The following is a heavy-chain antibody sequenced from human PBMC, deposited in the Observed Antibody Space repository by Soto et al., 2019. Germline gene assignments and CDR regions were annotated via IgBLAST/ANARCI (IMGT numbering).Heavy chain of an antibody. CDR2: ISGSGGST. D-gene: IGHD7-27*01. CDR1: GFTFSSYA. CDR3: VRLRRRARRGNTPGEFDN. J-gene: IGHJ4*02. Sequence: PGGSLRLSCAASGFTFSSYAMSWVRQAPGKGLEWVSAISGSGGSTYYADSVKGRFTISRDNSKNTLYLQMNSLRAEDTAVYHCVRLRRRARRGNTPGEFDNWGEGTLVTVSS. V-gene: IGHV3-23*01.